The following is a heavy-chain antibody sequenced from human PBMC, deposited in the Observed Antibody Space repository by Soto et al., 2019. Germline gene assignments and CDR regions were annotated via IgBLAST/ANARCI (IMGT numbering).Heavy chain of an antibody. J-gene: IGHJ4*02. V-gene: IGHV1-46*01. CDR1: GFPFTSFF. CDR3: VRDHYFFDI. Sequence: ASVKVSCKASGFPFTSFFIHWVRQAPGQGLEWMGVINPSRGSANYAQKFQGRLTLTRDTSSSTVYMDLSSLKSEDTALYYCVRDHYFFDIWAQGTLVTVSS. CDR2: INPSRGSA.